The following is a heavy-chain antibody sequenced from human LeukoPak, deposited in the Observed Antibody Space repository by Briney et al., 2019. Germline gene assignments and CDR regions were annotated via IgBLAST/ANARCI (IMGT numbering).Heavy chain of an antibody. CDR1: GFTFRSYG. V-gene: IGHV3-30*18. J-gene: IGHJ6*03. D-gene: IGHD2-2*02. CDR2: ISYDGSNK. Sequence: GGSLRLSCAASGFTFRSYGMHWVRQAPGKGLEWVAVISYDGSNKYYADSVKGRFTISRDNSKNTLYLQMNSLRAEDTAVYCCAKDKMDIVVVPAAIRIYYYMDVWGKGTTVTVSS. CDR3: AKDKMDIVVVPAAIRIYYYMDV.